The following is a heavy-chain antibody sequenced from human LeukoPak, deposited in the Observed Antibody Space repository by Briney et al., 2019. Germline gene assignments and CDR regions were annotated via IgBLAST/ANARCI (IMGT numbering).Heavy chain of an antibody. CDR3: ARDGIYSSGNTYYFDY. D-gene: IGHD6-19*01. CDR1: GYTFTSYY. V-gene: IGHV1-46*01. CDR2: INPSGGST. Sequence: ASVKVSCTASGYTFTSYYMHWVRQAPGQGLEWMGIINPSGGSTSYAQKFQGRVTMTRDTSTSTVYMELSRLRSEDTAVYYCARDGIYSSGNTYYFDYWGQGTLVTVSS. J-gene: IGHJ4*02.